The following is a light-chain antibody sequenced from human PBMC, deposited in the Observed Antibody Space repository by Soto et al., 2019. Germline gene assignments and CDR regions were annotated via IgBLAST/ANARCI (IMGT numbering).Light chain of an antibody. V-gene: IGLV1-44*01. CDR3: AAWDDSLNAWV. CDR1: SSNIGSNT. CDR2: SSN. Sequence: QSVLTQPPSASGTPEQRVTISCSGSSSNIGSNTANWYQQVPGTAPKLRLHSSNQRPSGVPDRFSGSKSGTSASLAFSWVQSEDEADYYCAAWDDSLNAWVFGGGTKLTVL. J-gene: IGLJ3*02.